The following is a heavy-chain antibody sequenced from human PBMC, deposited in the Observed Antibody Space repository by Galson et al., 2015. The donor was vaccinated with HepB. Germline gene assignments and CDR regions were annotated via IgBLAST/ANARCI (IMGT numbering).Heavy chain of an antibody. CDR3: AREASSGWYSGNWFDP. D-gene: IGHD6-19*01. CDR2: INAGNGNT. CDR1: GYTFTSYA. Sequence: SVKVSCKASGYTFTSYAMHWVRQAPGQRLEWMGWINAGNGNTKYSQKFQGRVTITRDTSASTAYMELSSLRSEDTAVYYCAREASSGWYSGNWFDPWGQGTLVTVSS. J-gene: IGHJ5*02. V-gene: IGHV1-3*01.